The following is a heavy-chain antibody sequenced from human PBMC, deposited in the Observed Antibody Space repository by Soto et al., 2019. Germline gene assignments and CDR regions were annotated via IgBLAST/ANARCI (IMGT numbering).Heavy chain of an antibody. V-gene: IGHV4-34*01. CDR1: GGFLSESY. J-gene: IGHJ5*02. CDR3: VRIRYQLPSSVLWLDP. CDR2: INHVGGT. D-gene: IGHD3-16*01. Sequence: ASETLSLTCAVYGGFLSESYWTWIRQPPGKGLEWIGEINHVGGTNYNPSLKSRVTMSVDTSQNQFSLRLISVTAADTAMYFCVRIRYQLPSSVLWLDPWGQGTPVTVSS.